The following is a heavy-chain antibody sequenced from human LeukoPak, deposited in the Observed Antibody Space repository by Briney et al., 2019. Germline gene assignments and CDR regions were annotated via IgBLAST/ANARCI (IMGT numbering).Heavy chain of an antibody. J-gene: IGHJ4*02. CDR1: GFTFSSYW. Sequence: GGSLRLSCAASGFTFSSYWMSWVRQAPGKGLEWVANIKQDGSEKYYVDSVKGRFSISRDNAKNILYLQINSLRAEDTAVYYCARDLKVEDNSGYYAFDYWGQGTLVTVSS. CDR2: IKQDGSEK. D-gene: IGHD3-22*01. CDR3: ARDLKVEDNSGYYAFDY. V-gene: IGHV3-7*03.